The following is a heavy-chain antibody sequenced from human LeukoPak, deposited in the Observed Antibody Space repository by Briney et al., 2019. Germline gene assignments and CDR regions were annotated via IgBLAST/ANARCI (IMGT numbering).Heavy chain of an antibody. CDR2: IYYSGST. Sequence: PSETLSLTCTVSGGSISISSYYWGWIRQPPGKGLEWIGSIYYSGSTYYNPSLKSRVTISVDTSKNQFSLKLRSVTAADTAVYYCAKFEPGRWFDPWGQGTLVTVSS. D-gene: IGHD3-10*01. CDR3: AKFEPGRWFDP. CDR1: GGSISISSYY. J-gene: IGHJ5*02. V-gene: IGHV4-39*07.